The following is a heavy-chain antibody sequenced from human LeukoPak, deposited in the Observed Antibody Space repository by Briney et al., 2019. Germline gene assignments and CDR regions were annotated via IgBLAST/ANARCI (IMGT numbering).Heavy chain of an antibody. D-gene: IGHD3-22*01. CDR3: ARSPLTMIVDPPHY. V-gene: IGHV1-2*06. J-gene: IGHJ4*02. CDR1: GYTFTGHY. Sequence: ASVKVSCKASGYTFTGHYMHWVRQAPGQGLEWMGRINPNSGGTNYAQKFQGRVTMTRATSISTAYMELSRLRSDDTAVYYCARSPLTMIVDPPHYWGQGTLVTVSS. CDR2: INPNSGGT.